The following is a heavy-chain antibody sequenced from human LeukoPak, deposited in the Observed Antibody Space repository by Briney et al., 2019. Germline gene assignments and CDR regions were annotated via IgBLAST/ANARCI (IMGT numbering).Heavy chain of an antibody. CDR2: IKQDGNEQ. CDR3: AKDRFPWGDLQSNNFDY. D-gene: IGHD3-16*01. J-gene: IGHJ4*02. Sequence: GGSLRLSCAASGFTFNHYWMSWVRQAPGKGLEWVANIKQDGNEQYYVDSVKGRFTISRDNSKNTLYLQMNSLRAEDTAVYYCAKDRFPWGDLQSNNFDYWGQGTLVTVSS. CDR1: GFTFNHYW. V-gene: IGHV3-7*04.